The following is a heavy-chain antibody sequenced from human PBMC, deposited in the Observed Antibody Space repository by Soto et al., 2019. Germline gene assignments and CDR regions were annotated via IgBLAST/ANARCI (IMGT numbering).Heavy chain of an antibody. V-gene: IGHV4-31*03. CDR2: IYYSGST. J-gene: IGHJ4*02. CDR1: GGSISSGGYY. CDR3: ARQSYCGGDCYSTPFDY. Sequence: QVQLQESGPGLVKPSQTLSLTCTVSGGSISSGGYYWSWSRQHPGKGLEWIGYIYYSGSTYYNPSLKSRVTISVDTSKNQFSLKLSSVTAADTAVYYCARQSYCGGDCYSTPFDYWGQGTLVTVSS. D-gene: IGHD2-21*02.